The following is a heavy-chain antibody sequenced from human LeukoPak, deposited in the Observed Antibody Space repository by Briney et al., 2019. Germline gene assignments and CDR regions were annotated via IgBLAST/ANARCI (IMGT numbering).Heavy chain of an antibody. CDR2: IIPIFGTA. V-gene: IGHV1-69*13. CDR3: ATGIAAAGILYYYYMDV. Sequence: ASVKVSCKASGGTFSSYAISWVRQAPGQGLEWMGGIIPIFGTANYAQKFQGRVTITADESTSTAYMELSSLRSEDTAVYYCATGIAAAGILYYYYMDVWGKGTTVTVSS. CDR1: GGTFSSYA. D-gene: IGHD6-13*01. J-gene: IGHJ6*03.